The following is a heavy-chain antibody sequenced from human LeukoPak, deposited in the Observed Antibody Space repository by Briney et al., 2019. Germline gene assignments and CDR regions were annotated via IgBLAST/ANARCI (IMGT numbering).Heavy chain of an antibody. J-gene: IGHJ4*02. CDR1: GGSVSSGGYY. Sequence: SQTLSLTCTVSGGSVSSGGYYWNWLRQPPGKGLEWIGHVYYSGRTTYNPSLRSRLTISADTSTSQVSLKLSSVTAADTAVYYCARHKPTGSYPLELWGQGTLVTVSS. V-gene: IGHV4-61*08. D-gene: IGHD3-10*01. CDR2: VYYSGRT. CDR3: ARHKPTGSYPLEL.